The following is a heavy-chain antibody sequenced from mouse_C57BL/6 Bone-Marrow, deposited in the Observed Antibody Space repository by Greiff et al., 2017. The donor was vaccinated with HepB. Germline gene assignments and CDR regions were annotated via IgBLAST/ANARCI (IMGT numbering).Heavy chain of an antibody. CDR2: IRNKANGYTT. CDR3: ARYGEGAYYDYDVRAMDY. CDR1: GFTFTDYY. Sequence: EVKLVESGGGLVQPGGSLSLSCAASGFTFTDYYMSWVRQPPGKALEWLGFIRNKANGYTTEYSASVKGRFTISRDNSQSILYLQMNALRAEDSATYYCARYGEGAYYDYDVRAMDYWGQGTSVTVSS. D-gene: IGHD2-4*01. V-gene: IGHV7-3*01. J-gene: IGHJ4*01.